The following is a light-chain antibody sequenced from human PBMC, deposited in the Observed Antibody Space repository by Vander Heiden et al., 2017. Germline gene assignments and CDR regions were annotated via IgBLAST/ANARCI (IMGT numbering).Light chain of an antibody. CDR3: AAWDDSMSGV. Sequence: QSVLTQPPSPPGPPAQRGTIASCGSSANRGSNNVDWYQQRTGTAPKLLIYRNNKRPSGVPDRCSGCKSGTSASLAISGLRYEDEDDYYCAAWDDSMSGVFGGGTKLTVL. CDR2: RNN. J-gene: IGLJ2*01. CDR1: SANRGSNN. V-gene: IGLV1-47*01.